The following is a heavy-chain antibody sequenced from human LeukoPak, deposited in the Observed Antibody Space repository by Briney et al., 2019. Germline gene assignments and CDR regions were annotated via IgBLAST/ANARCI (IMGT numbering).Heavy chain of an antibody. CDR1: GGSFSGYY. CDR2: INHSGST. Sequence: SETLSLTCAVYGGSFSGYYWSWLRQPPGKGLEWIGEINHSGSTNYNPSLKSRVTISVDTSKNQFSLKLSSVTAADTAVYYCARGNYYDSSGYYYRRSAFDIWGQGTMVTVPS. J-gene: IGHJ3*02. CDR3: ARGNYYDSSGYYYRRSAFDI. D-gene: IGHD3-22*01. V-gene: IGHV4-34*01.